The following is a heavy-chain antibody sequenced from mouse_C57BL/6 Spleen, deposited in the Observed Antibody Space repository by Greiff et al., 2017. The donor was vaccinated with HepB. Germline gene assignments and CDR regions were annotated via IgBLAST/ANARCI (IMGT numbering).Heavy chain of an antibody. CDR1: GFSLTSYG. CDR3: ARHYYGSSYYFDY. J-gene: IGHJ2*01. CDR2: IWRGGST. Sequence: VKLMESGPGLVQPSQSLSITCTVSGFSLTSYGVHWVRQSPGKGLEWLGVIWRGGSTDYNAAFMSRLSITKDNSKSQVFFKMNSLQADDTAIYYCARHYYGSSYYFDYWGQGTTLTVSS. D-gene: IGHD1-1*01. V-gene: IGHV2-5*01.